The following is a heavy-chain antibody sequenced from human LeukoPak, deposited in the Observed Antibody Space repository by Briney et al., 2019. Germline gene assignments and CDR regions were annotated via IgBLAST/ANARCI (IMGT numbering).Heavy chain of an antibody. CDR3: AKRRGLELLYYYYMDV. Sequence: GGSLRLSCAASGFTFSSYWMHWVRQAPGKGLVWVSRINSDGSRTTYADSVKGRFTISRDNAKNTLYLQMNSLRAEDTAVYYCAKRRGLELLYYYYMDVWGKGTTVTVSS. CDR2: INSDGSRT. CDR1: GFTFSSYW. J-gene: IGHJ6*03. V-gene: IGHV3-74*01. D-gene: IGHD1-7*01.